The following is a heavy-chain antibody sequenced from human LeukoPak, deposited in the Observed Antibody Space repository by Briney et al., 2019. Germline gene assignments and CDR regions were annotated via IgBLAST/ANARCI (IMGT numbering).Heavy chain of an antibody. CDR1: GFTFSSYW. CDR2: IKQQGSEK. D-gene: IGHD2-2*02. Sequence: GGSLRLSCAASGFTFSSYWMSWVRQAPGKGLEWVANIKQQGSEKYYVDSVKGRFTISRDNAKNSLYLQMNSLRAEDTAVYYCASEIVVVPAAIYVPLEAMDVWGEGTTVTVSS. V-gene: IGHV3-7*01. J-gene: IGHJ6*03. CDR3: ASEIVVVPAAIYVPLEAMDV.